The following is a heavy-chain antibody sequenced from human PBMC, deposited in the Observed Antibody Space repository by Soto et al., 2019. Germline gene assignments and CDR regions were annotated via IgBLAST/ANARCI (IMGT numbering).Heavy chain of an antibody. D-gene: IGHD6-25*01. CDR1: GGTFSSYT. J-gene: IGHJ3*02. CDR3: ASSGTDGYDAFDI. Sequence: QVQLVQSGAEVKKPGSSVKVSCKASGGTFSSYTISWVRQAPGQGLEWMGRIIPILGIANYAQKFQGRVTITADKSTSTAYMELSSLRSEDTAVYYCASSGTDGYDAFDIWGQGTMVTVSS. V-gene: IGHV1-69*02. CDR2: IIPILGIA.